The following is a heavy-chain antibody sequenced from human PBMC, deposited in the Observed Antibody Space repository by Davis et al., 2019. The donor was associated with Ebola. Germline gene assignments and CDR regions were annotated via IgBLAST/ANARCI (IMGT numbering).Heavy chain of an antibody. V-gene: IGHV4-30-4*01. D-gene: IGHD3-22*01. Sequence: MPSETLSLTCTVSGGSISSGDNYWSWVRQSPGKGLEWIGYIYHTGSTFYNPSLKSRLTMSVDTSKNQLSVHLASLTAADTAVYYCATVRAHSRHDNWGQGTLVTVSS. CDR3: ATVRAHSRHDN. J-gene: IGHJ4*02. CDR1: GGSISSGDNY. CDR2: IYHTGST.